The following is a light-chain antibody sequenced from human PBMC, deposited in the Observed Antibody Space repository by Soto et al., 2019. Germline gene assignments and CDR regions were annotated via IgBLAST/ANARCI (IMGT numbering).Light chain of an antibody. CDR1: QSGRSN. CDR3: QKYNDWPWT. J-gene: IGKJ1*01. Sequence: EPVMTQSPASLSVSPGGSATVSCRTSQSGRSNLAWYQKKPGQAPRLIIYDASTRATGIPAGFSGSGFGTEVTLTISSLQADEMASYYCQKYNDWPWTFGQGTKLEFK. V-gene: IGKV3-15*01. CDR2: DAS.